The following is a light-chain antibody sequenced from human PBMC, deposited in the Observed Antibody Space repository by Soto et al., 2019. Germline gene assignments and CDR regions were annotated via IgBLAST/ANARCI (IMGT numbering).Light chain of an antibody. CDR1: QRLLSSY. CDR3: QQFCRSVT. Sequence: EIVLTQSPTTLSLSPGEGATLSCRASQRLLSSYLVWYQQRPGQAPRLLIYDASTRAPGIPDRFSGSGSGTHFILTISIVEPEDFAVYYCQQFCRSVTFGGGTKVEI. J-gene: IGKJ4*01. V-gene: IGKV3-20*01. CDR2: DAS.